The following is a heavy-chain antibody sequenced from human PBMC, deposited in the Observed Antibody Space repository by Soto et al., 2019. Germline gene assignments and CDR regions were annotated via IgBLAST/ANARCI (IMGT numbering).Heavy chain of an antibody. Sequence: GWVRQMPGKGLEWMGIIRPGTSDIRYSPSCRGHVTISADEAVSTAYLQWSSLKASDTAMYYCARQLSHICDSWGQGTLVTVSS. CDR2: IRPGTSDI. J-gene: IGHJ4*02. D-gene: IGHD3-3*02. V-gene: IGHV5-51*01. CDR3: ARQLSHICDS.